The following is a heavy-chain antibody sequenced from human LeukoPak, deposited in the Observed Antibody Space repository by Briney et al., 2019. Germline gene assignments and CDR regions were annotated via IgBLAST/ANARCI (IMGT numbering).Heavy chain of an antibody. CDR3: ARHELRVAAAGNPNAFDI. D-gene: IGHD6-13*01. Sequence: PSETLSLTCAVSGGSISSYYWSWIRQPPGKGLEWIGYIYYSGSTNYNPSLKSRVTISVDTSKNQFSLKLSSVTATDTAVYYCARHELRVAAAGNPNAFDIWGQGTMVTVSS. CDR2: IYYSGST. V-gene: IGHV4-59*08. J-gene: IGHJ3*02. CDR1: GGSISSYY.